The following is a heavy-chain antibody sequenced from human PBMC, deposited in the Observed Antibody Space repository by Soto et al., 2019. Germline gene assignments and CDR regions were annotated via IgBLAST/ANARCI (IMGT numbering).Heavy chain of an antibody. CDR2: IFSSGST. Sequence: SATLSLTCTVSGGSINTFYWSWVRQPAGKGLEWIGRIFSSGSTSFNPSLESRVAMSVDTSKNHFSLNLSSVTAADMAVYYCAREGSYSAYNFAHGIQLWSYDFWGQGALVTVSS. V-gene: IGHV4-4*07. CDR3: AREGSYSAYNFAHGIQLWSYDF. CDR1: GGSINTFY. J-gene: IGHJ4*02. D-gene: IGHD5-12*01.